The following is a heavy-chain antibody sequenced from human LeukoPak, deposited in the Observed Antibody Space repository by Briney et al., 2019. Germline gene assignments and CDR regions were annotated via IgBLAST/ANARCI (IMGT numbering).Heavy chain of an antibody. D-gene: IGHD3-22*01. CDR2: IKQDGSEK. J-gene: IGHJ4*02. CDR1: GFTFSSYW. Sequence: GGSLRLSCAASGFTFSSYWMHWVRQAPGKGLEWVANIKQDGSEKYYVDSVKGRFTISRDNARNSLYLQMNSLRAEDTAVYSCVRDGDTSGYTNWGQGTLVTVSS. V-gene: IGHV3-7*01. CDR3: VRDGDTSGYTN.